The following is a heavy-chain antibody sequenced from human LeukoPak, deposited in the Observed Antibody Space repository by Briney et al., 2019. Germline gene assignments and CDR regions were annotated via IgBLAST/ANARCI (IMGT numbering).Heavy chain of an antibody. D-gene: IGHD2-2*01. CDR2: IKQDGSEK. V-gene: IGHV3-7*03. J-gene: IGHJ4*02. CDR3: AKDIKRAYQLLSPALDY. Sequence: GGSLRLSCAASGFTFSSYWMSWVRQAPGKGPEWVANIKQDGSEKYYVDSVKGRFTISRDNAKNSLYLQMNSLGAEDMALYYCAKDIKRAYQLLSPALDYWGQGTLVTVSS. CDR1: GFTFSSYW.